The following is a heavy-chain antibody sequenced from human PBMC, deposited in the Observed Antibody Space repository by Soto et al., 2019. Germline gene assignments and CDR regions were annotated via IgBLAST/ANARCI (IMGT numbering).Heavy chain of an antibody. CDR3: QSLAIEDDFDI. CDR2: ISSSSSYI. D-gene: IGHD3-22*01. V-gene: IGHV3-21*01. CDR1: VFTFISCS. J-gene: IGHJ3*02. Sequence: VVSLILSCAASVFTFISCSINWVRQAPGKGLEWVSSISSSSSYIYYADSVKGRFTISIDNAKNSLYLQMNSLRAEDTAVYYCQSLAIEDDFDIWGKRTLVTVSS.